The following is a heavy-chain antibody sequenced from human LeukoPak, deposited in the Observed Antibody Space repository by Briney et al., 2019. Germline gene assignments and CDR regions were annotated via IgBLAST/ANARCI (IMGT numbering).Heavy chain of an antibody. CDR2: ISYDGSIK. CDR1: GFTFSNFA. V-gene: IGHV3-30*09. CDR3: AKSYDNGWYVCDY. D-gene: IGHD6-19*01. J-gene: IGHJ4*02. Sequence: PGGSLRLSCAASGFTFSNFAMNWVRQAPRKGLEWVAFISYDGSIKSYADSVKGRFAVSRDNSKNTLYLQMNSLRPEDTAFYYCAKSYDNGWYVCDYWGQGTLVTVSS.